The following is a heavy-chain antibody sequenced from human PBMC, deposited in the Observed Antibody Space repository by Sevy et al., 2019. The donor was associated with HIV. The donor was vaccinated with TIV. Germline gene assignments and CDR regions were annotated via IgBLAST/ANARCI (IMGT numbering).Heavy chain of an antibody. J-gene: IGHJ6*02. Sequence: GGSLRLSCAASGFSVSSNYMSWVRQAPGKGPEWVSVMHSGGKISYANSVQGRFTISRDNSKNTRYLQMNSLRAEETAVYYCAREDIVLGEDNYYGIDVWGQGTTVTVSS. D-gene: IGHD2-15*01. V-gene: IGHV3-53*01. CDR3: AREDIVLGEDNYYGIDV. CDR2: MHSGGKI. CDR1: GFSVSSNY.